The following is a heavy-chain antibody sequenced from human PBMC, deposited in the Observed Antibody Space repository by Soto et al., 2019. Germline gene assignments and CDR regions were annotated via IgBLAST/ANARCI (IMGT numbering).Heavy chain of an antibody. Sequence: TVNHYRQAHGYSYSNHGSSRVRQATGQVVDRLGIITPSGGSTSYAQKQQDRDTMTTDTSTSTVYMELRSLRSEDTAVYYCARAAYYDFWSEFKAYNWFDPWGQGPLVTVSS. D-gene: IGHD3-3*01. CDR3: ARAAYYDFWSEFKAYNWFDP. CDR2: ITPSGGST. V-gene: IGHV1-46*04. CDR1: GYSYSNHG. J-gene: IGHJ5*02.